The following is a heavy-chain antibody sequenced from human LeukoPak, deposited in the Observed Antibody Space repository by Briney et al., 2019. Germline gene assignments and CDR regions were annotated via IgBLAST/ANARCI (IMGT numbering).Heavy chain of an antibody. J-gene: IGHJ5*02. V-gene: IGHV5-10-1*01. Sequence: GGSLKISCQGSGYSFTTYWISWVRQLPGKGLEWMGKIDPSDSYTNYSPSLQGHVTISADKSISTAYLQWSSLKASDTAIYYCARHVGGSSWYWFDPWGQGTLVTVSS. CDR2: IDPSDSYT. CDR3: ARHVGGSSWYWFDP. CDR1: GYSFTTYW. D-gene: IGHD6-13*01.